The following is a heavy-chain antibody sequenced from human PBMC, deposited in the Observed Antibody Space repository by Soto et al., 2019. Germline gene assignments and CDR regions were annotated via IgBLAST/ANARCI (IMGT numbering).Heavy chain of an antibody. J-gene: IGHJ6*02. D-gene: IGHD4-4*01. V-gene: IGHV4-39*01. CDR1: GGSISSSSYY. CDR3: ARHRDYSHNYYYYYGMDV. Sequence: SETLSLTCTVSGGSISSSSYYWGWIRQPPGKGLEWIGSIYYSGSTYYNPSLKSRVTISVDTSKNQFSLKLSSVTAADTAVYYCARHRDYSHNYYYYYGMDVWGQGTTVTVSS. CDR2: IYYSGST.